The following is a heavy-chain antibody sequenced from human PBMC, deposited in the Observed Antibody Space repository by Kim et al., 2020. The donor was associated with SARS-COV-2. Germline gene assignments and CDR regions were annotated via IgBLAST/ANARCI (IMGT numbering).Heavy chain of an antibody. CDR3: AKDKVGATSY. CDR2: ISYDGSNK. V-gene: IGHV3-30*18. Sequence: GGSLRLSCAASGFTFSSYGMHWVRQAPGKGLEWVAVISYDGSNKYYADSVKGRFTISRDNSKNTLYLQMNSLRAEDTAVYYCAKDKVGATSYWGQGTLVTVSS. D-gene: IGHD1-26*01. J-gene: IGHJ4*02. CDR1: GFTFSSYG.